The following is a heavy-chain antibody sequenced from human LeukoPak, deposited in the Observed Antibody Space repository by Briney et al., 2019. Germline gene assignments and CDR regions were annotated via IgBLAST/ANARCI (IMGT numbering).Heavy chain of an antibody. CDR2: ISGTGVST. Sequence: GGSLRLSCAASGFTFSSYAMSWVRQAPGKGLEWVSAISGTGVSTYYADSVKGRFTISRDNSKNTLYLQMNGLRAEDTAVYYCAKVVLYCSGGSCYPRFFDYWGQGTLVTVSS. V-gene: IGHV3-23*01. J-gene: IGHJ4*02. CDR1: GFTFSSYA. D-gene: IGHD2-15*01. CDR3: AKVVLYCSGGSCYPRFFDY.